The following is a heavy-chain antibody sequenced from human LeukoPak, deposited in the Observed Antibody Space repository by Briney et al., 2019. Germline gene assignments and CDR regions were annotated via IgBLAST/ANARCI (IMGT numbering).Heavy chain of an antibody. V-gene: IGHV1-8*03. CDR2: MNPNSGNT. J-gene: IGHJ4*02. CDR3: ARATVTHYSEFDY. Sequence: ASVKVSCKASGYTFTSYDINWVRQATGQGLEWMGWMNPNSGNTGYAQKFQGRVTITRNTSISTAYMELSSLRSEDTAVYYCARATVTHYSEFDYWGQGTLVTVSS. CDR1: GYTFTSYD. D-gene: IGHD4-17*01.